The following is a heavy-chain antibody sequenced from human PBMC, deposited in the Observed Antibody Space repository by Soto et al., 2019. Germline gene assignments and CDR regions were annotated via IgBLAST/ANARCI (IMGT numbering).Heavy chain of an antibody. D-gene: IGHD3-22*01. J-gene: IGHJ4*02. CDR1: GDSIGSNIYY. Sequence: PSETLSLTCTVSGDSIGSNIYYWGWIRQPPGKGLEWIGNIHYSGSTYYDSSLKSRVTISVDTSKNQFSLKLSSVTAADTAVYYCASQHYYDSSGYYVVYWGQGTLVTVSS. CDR3: ASQHYYDSSGYYVVY. CDR2: IHYSGST. V-gene: IGHV4-39*01.